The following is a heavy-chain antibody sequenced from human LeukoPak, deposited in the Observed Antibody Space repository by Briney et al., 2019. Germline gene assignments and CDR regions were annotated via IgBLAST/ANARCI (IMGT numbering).Heavy chain of an antibody. CDR2: ISTSSSYI. V-gene: IGHV3-21*04. Sequence: PGGSLRLSCAASGFTFSSYSMNWVRQAPGKGLEWVSSISTSSSYIYYADSVKGRFTISRDNAKNSLYLQMNSLRAEDTAVYYCAKDFSPTSPFDYWGQGTLVTVSS. CDR3: AKDFSPTSPFDY. CDR1: GFTFSSYS. D-gene: IGHD3-3*01. J-gene: IGHJ4*02.